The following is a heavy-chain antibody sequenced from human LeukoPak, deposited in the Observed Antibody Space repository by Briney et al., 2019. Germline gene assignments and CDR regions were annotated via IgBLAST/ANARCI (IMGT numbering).Heavy chain of an antibody. CDR2: IKQDGSEK. V-gene: IGHV3-7*05. CDR1: GFTISSYW. J-gene: IGHJ3*02. Sequence: GGSLRLSCAASGFTISSYWMTWVRQAPGKGLEWVANIKQDGSEKNYVDSVKGRFTISRDNSKNTLYLQMNRLRAEDTAVYYCARDSGHDAFDIWGQGTMVTVSS. CDR3: ARDSGHDAFDI.